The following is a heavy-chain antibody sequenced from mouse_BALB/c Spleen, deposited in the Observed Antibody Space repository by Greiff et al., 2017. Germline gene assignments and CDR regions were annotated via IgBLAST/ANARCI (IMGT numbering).Heavy chain of an antibody. CDR3: AREVRQVFYYAMDY. CDR2: INPSTGYT. D-gene: IGHD2-14*01. J-gene: IGHJ4*01. Sequence: VQLQQSGAELAKPGASVKMSCKASGYTFTSYWMHWVKQRPGQGLEWIGYINPSTGYTEYNQKFKDKATLTADKSSSTAYMQLSSLTSEDSAVYYCAREVRQVFYYAMDYWGQGTSVTVSS. CDR1: GYTFTSYW. V-gene: IGHV1-7*01.